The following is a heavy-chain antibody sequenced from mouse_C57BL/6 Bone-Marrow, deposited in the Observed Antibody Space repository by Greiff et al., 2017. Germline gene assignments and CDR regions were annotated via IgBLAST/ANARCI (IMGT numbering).Heavy chain of an antibody. J-gene: IGHJ2*01. V-gene: IGHV7-3*01. CDR1: GFTFTDYY. D-gene: IGHD6-1*01. Sequence: EVQLVESGGGLVQPGGSLSLSCAASGFTFTDYYMSWVRQPPGKALEWLGFIRNKANGYTTESSASVKCRFTISRDNSQSLLYLQINSLRAEDSATYYCARYYCGFDYWGQGTTLTVSS. CDR2: IRNKANGYTT. CDR3: ARYYCGFDY.